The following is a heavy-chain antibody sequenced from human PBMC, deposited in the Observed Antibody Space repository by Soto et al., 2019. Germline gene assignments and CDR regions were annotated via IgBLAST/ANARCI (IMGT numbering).Heavy chain of an antibody. CDR1: GFTFSSYA. J-gene: IGHJ4*02. V-gene: IGHV3-23*01. Sequence: PGGSLRLSCAASGFTFSSYAMSWVRQAPGKGLEWVSVIRCNGSSTYYADSVKGRFTISRDNSKNTLYLQMNSLRAEDTAVYYCSALGVPFDYWGQGTLVTVSS. CDR3: SALGVPFDY. CDR2: IRCNGSST.